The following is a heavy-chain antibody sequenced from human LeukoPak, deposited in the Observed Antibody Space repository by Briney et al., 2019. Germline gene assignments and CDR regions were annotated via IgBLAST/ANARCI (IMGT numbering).Heavy chain of an antibody. J-gene: IGHJ4*02. CDR3: ARDLYYYDSSGYYYNLPDY. CDR1: GYTFTGYY. CDR2: INPNSGGT. V-gene: IGHV1-2*02. D-gene: IGHD3-22*01. Sequence: ASVKVSCKASGYTFTGYYMHWVRRAPGQGLEWMGWINPNSGGTNYAQKFQGRVTMTRDTSISTAYMELSRLRSDDTAVYYCARDLYYYDSSGYYYNLPDYWGQGTLVTVSS.